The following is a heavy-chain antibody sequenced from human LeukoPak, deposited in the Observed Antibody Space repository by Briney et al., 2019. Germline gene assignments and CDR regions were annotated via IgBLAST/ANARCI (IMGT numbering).Heavy chain of an antibody. CDR2: IYYSGST. CDR3: ARGVTSGWELLYYFDY. J-gene: IGHJ4*02. CDR1: GGSISSYY. D-gene: IGHD1-26*01. Sequence: PSETLSLTCTVSGGSISSYYWSWIRQPPGKGLEWIGYIYYSGSTNYNPSLKSRVTISVDTSKNQFSLKLSSVTAADTAVYYCARGVTSGWELLYYFDYRGQGTLVTVSS. V-gene: IGHV4-59*01.